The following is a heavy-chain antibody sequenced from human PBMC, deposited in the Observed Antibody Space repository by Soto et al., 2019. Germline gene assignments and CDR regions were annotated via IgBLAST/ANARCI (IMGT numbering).Heavy chain of an antibody. D-gene: IGHD6-13*01. V-gene: IGHV1-24*01. Sequence: ASVKVSCKVSGYTLTELSMHWVRQAPGKGLEWMGGFDPEDGETIYAQKFQGRVTMTEDTSTDTAYMELSSLRSEDTAVYYCATDLLASPTLRDSSPPGDYWGQGTLVTVSS. CDR3: ATDLLASPTLRDSSPPGDY. J-gene: IGHJ4*02. CDR2: FDPEDGET. CDR1: GYTLTELS.